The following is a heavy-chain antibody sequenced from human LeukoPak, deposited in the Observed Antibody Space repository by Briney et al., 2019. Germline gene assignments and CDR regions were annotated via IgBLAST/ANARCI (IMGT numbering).Heavy chain of an antibody. J-gene: IGHJ4*02. D-gene: IGHD6-19*01. CDR1: GFTVSSNY. Sequence: PGGSLRLSSAASGFTVSSNYMSWVRQSPGKGLEWVSIIYSGGGTFYADSVKGRFTISRDNSKNTVYLQMNSLRAEDTAVYYCARRKSNGWSIDYWGQGTLVTVSS. V-gene: IGHV3-53*01. CDR3: ARRKSNGWSIDY. CDR2: IYSGGGT.